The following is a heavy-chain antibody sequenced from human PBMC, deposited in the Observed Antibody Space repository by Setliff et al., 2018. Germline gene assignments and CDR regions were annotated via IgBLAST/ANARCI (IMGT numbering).Heavy chain of an antibody. Sequence: SETLSLTCAVYGGSFSTYYWIWIRQPPGKGLEWIGEINHSGSTNYNPSLKSRVTISVDTSKNQFSLKLSSVTAADTAVYYCAREGTYCGSGCYNAFENWGQGTLVTVS. CDR1: GGSFSTYY. CDR3: AREGTYCGSGCYNAFEN. D-gene: IGHD2-21*01. CDR2: INHSGST. J-gene: IGHJ4*02. V-gene: IGHV4-34*01.